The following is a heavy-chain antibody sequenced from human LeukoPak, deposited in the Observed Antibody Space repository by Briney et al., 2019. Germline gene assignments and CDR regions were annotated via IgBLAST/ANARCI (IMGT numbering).Heavy chain of an antibody. CDR2: FDPEDGET. CDR3: ASGRPKYDYVWGSYRYYFDY. D-gene: IGHD3-16*02. CDR1: GYTLTELS. Sequence: ASVKVSCKVSGYTLTELSMHWVRQAPGKGLEWMGGFDPEDGETIYAQKFQGRVTITADKSTSTAYMELSSLRSEDTAVYYCASGRPKYDYVWGSYRYYFDYWGQGTLVTVSS. V-gene: IGHV1-24*01. J-gene: IGHJ4*02.